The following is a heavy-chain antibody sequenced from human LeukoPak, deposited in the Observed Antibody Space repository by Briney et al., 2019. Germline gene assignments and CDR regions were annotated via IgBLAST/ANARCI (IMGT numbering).Heavy chain of an antibody. CDR3: ARDERLLSFLK. Sequence: GGSLRLSCAASGFTFSTYAMSWVRRIPGKGLEWVSAISGSDDGTYYADSVKGRFTISRDNSKNTLYLQMNSLRAEDTAIYYCARDERLLSFLKWGQGTLVTVSS. J-gene: IGHJ4*02. CDR1: GFTFSTYA. CDR2: ISGSDDGT. V-gene: IGHV3-23*01. D-gene: IGHD3-3*01.